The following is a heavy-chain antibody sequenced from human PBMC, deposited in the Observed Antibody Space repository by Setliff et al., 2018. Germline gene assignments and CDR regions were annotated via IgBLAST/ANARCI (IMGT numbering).Heavy chain of an antibody. CDR2: INPNTGDT. D-gene: IGHD2-2*01. Sequence: ASVKVSCKASGYIFSSYGISWVRQAPGQGLEWMGWINPNTGDTNYAQKFQGRVTMARDPSINTAYMELRSLRSDDTAVYYCSRLVRYCATTSCQVLLGDEYWGQGTLVTVSS. V-gene: IGHV1-18*01. CDR1: GYIFSSYG. J-gene: IGHJ4*02. CDR3: SRLVRYCATTSCQVLLGDEY.